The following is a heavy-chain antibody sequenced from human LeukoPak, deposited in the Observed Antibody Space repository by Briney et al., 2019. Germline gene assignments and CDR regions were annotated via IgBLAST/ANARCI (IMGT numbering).Heavy chain of an antibody. J-gene: IGHJ2*01. CDR2: ISTDGSYK. D-gene: IGHD3-16*01. CDR3: ARSLIPGRWYFDL. CDR1: GFTFSSFP. V-gene: IGHV3-30*04. Sequence: GGSLRLSCAVSGFTFSSFPFHWVRQAPGKGLEWVAAISTDGSYKYHGDSVKGRFTISRDNPMNTLYLQMNGLRPDDTAVYYCARSLIPGRWYFDLWGRGNLVTVSS.